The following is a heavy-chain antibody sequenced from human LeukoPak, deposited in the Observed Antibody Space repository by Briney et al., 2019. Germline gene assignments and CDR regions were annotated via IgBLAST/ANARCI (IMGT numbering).Heavy chain of an antibody. J-gene: IGHJ2*01. CDR2: IRYDASNK. CDR1: GFTFSDYG. V-gene: IGHV3-30*02. D-gene: IGHD6-13*01. Sequence: GGSLRLSCAASGFTFSDYGMHWVRQAPRKGLERVAFIRYDASNKYYGDTVKGRFTVSRDNVKKTLYLQMNSLRTEDTAVYYCAKDFSSSSLGSWYFDLWGRGALVTVYS. CDR3: AKDFSSSSLGSWYFDL.